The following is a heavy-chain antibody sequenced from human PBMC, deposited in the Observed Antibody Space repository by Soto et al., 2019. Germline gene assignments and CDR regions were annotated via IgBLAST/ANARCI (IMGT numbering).Heavy chain of an antibody. CDR3: ARGASLWFGDHFDY. CDR1: GYTFTSYA. V-gene: IGHV1-3*01. CDR2: TNDGIGNT. Sequence: QVQLVQSGAEVKKPGASVKVSCKASGYTFTSYAMHWVRQAPAQSLEWMGWTNDGIGNTKYSQKFQARVTITRDTSASTAYMELSSLRSEDTAVYYCARGASLWFGDHFDYWGQGTLVTVSS. D-gene: IGHD3-10*01. J-gene: IGHJ4*02.